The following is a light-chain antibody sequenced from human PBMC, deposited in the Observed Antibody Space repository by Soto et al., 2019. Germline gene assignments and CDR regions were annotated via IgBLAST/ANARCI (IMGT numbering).Light chain of an antibody. V-gene: IGLV1-51*01. CDR3: GTWDSSLSAVV. J-gene: IGLJ2*01. CDR2: DNN. CDR1: SSNIGNNY. Sequence: QSVLTQPPSVSAAPGQKVTISCSGSSSNIGNNYVSWYQQLPGTAPKLLIYDNNKRPSGIPDRFSGSKSGTSATLGIAVVQAGDEADYYCGTWDSSLSAVVFGGWPKQTV.